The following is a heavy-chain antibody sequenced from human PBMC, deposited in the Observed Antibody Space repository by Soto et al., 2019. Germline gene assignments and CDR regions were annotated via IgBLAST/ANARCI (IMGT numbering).Heavy chain of an antibody. CDR3: ARDILPLWLGELIGY. V-gene: IGHV1-18*01. CDR2: ISAYNGNT. CDR1: GYTFTSYG. Sequence: ASVKVSCKASGYTFTSYGISWVRQAPGQGLEWMGWISAYNGNTNYAQKLQGRVTMTTDTSTSTAYMELRSLRSDDTAVYYCARDILPLWLGELIGYWGQGTLVTVSS. J-gene: IGHJ4*02. D-gene: IGHD3-10*01.